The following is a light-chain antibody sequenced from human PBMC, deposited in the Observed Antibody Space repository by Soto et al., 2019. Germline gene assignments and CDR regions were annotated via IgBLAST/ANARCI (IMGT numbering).Light chain of an antibody. CDR1: QSVSSSY. CDR3: QQYYSSPPIT. J-gene: IGKJ5*01. V-gene: IGKV3-20*01. CDR2: GAS. Sequence: EIVLTQSPGTLSLSPGERATLSCRASQSVSSSYLAWYQQKPGQAPRLLIFGASSRATGIPDRFSGSGSGTDFTLTISRLEPEDFAVYYCQQYYSSPPITFGQGTRLENK.